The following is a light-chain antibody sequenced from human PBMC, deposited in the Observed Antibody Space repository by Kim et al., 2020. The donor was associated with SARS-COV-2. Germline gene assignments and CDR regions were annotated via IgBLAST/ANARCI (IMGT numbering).Light chain of an antibody. CDR1: NIGSKS. CDR3: QVWDSSSDNRV. V-gene: IGLV3-21*04. CDR2: YDS. Sequence: SYELTQPPSVSVAPGKTARITCGGNNIGSKSVNWYQQKPGQAPVLVIYYDSDRHSGIPERFSGSNSGNTATLTISRVEAGDEADYYCQVWDSSSDNRVFGGGTQLTVL. J-gene: IGLJ3*02.